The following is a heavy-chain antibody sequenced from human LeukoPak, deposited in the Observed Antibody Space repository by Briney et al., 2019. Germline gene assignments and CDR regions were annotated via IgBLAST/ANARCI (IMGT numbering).Heavy chain of an antibody. CDR2: ISWDSGSI. V-gene: IGHV3-9*01. J-gene: IGHJ3*02. CDR3: VKDVAAAGLYDAFDI. CDR1: GFSFDDYA. Sequence: GGSLRLSCAASGFSFDDYAMHLVRRAPGKGLEWVSRISWDSGSIGYADSVKGRFTITRDNAKNSLYLQMNSLRPEDTALYYCVKDVAAAGLYDAFDIWGQGTMVAVSS. D-gene: IGHD6-13*01.